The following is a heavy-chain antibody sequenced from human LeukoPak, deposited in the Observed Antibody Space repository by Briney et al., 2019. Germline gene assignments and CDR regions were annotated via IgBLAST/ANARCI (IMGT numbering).Heavy chain of an antibody. CDR3: ARGHSSGHYYDC. CDR1: GDSISSYY. J-gene: IGHJ4*02. CDR2: IYASGRT. Sequence: SETLSLTCTASGDSISSYYWNWIRQSAGKRLEWIGRIYASGRTDYNASFKGRVPISVDTSNNKVYLKVTYVTAADTCVYYCARGHSSGHYYDCWGQGTLVTVSS. V-gene: IGHV4-4*07. D-gene: IGHD3-22*01.